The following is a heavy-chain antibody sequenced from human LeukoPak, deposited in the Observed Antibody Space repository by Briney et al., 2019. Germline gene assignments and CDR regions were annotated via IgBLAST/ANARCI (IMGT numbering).Heavy chain of an antibody. CDR3: ARVVNWFDP. D-gene: IGHD2-15*01. V-gene: IGHV3-21*01. J-gene: IGHJ5*02. CDR1: GFTFSSYS. CDR2: ISSSGSYI. Sequence: GGSLRLSCAASGFTFSSYSMNWVRQAPGKGLEWVSSISSSGSYIYYLDSVRGRFTISRDNAKNSLYLQMNGLRAEDTAVYYCARVVNWFDPWGQGTLVTVSS.